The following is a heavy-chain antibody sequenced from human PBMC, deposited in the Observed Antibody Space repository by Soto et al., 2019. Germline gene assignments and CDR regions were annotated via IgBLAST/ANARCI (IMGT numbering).Heavy chain of an antibody. CDR3: AKDIGYCSGGSCYGAYYYGMDV. J-gene: IGHJ6*01. D-gene: IGHD2-15*01. Sequence: QVQLVESGGGVVQPGRSLRLSCAASGFTFSSYGMHWVRQAPGKGLEWVAVISYDGSNKYYADSVKGRFTISRDNSKNTLYLQMNSLRAEDTAVYYCAKDIGYCSGGSCYGAYYYGMDVW. CDR2: ISYDGSNK. CDR1: GFTFSSYG. V-gene: IGHV3-30*18.